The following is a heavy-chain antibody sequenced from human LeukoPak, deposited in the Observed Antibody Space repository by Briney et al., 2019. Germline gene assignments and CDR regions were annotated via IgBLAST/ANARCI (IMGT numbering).Heavy chain of an antibody. D-gene: IGHD5-18*01. Sequence: GASVKVSCKASGYTFTSYYMHWVRQAPGQGLEWMGIINPSGGSTSYAQKFQGRVTMTRDTSTSTVYMELSGLRSEDTAVYYCAAGYMVNNFDYWGQGTLVTVSS. CDR1: GYTFTSYY. CDR2: INPSGGST. V-gene: IGHV1-46*01. J-gene: IGHJ4*02. CDR3: AAGYMVNNFDY.